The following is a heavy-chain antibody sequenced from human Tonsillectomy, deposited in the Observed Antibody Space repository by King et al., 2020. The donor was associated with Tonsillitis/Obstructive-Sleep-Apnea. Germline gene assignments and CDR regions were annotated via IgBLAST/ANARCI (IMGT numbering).Heavy chain of an antibody. CDR2: IIDSGGT. D-gene: IGHD5-18*01. CDR1: GGSFSAYY. J-gene: IGHJ6*04. Sequence: VQLQQWGAELLKPSETLSLTCAVYGGSFSAYYWSWIRQPPGKGLEWIGEIIDSGGTNYNPSLKSRDTITVDTTKNQISLNLSSVTAAYTTLYYCSRGSYSHNAMDVWGEGTTVTVPS. V-gene: IGHV4-34*01. CDR3: SRGSYSHNAMDV.